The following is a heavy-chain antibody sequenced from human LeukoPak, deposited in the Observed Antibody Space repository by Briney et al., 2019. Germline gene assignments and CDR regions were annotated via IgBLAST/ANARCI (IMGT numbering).Heavy chain of an antibody. D-gene: IGHD3-10*01. V-gene: IGHV3-30-3*01. Sequence: GGSLRLSCAASGFTFSSYAMHWVRQAPGKGLEWVAVISYDGSNKYYADSVKGRFTISRDNSKNTLYLQMNSLRAEDTAVYYCARPSAAARLTMVRGVTNPFDYWGQGTLSPSPQ. CDR3: ARPSAAARLTMVRGVTNPFDY. CDR2: ISYDGSNK. CDR1: GFTFSSYA. J-gene: IGHJ4*02.